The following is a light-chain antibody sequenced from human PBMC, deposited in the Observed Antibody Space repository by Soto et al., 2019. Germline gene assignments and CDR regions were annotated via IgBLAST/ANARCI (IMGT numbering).Light chain of an antibody. CDR2: EVS. J-gene: IGLJ1*01. CDR1: SSDIGDSNH. V-gene: IGLV2-14*01. Sequence: QSALTQPASVSGSPGQSITISCTGTSSDIGDSNHVSWYQQHPGKAPKLMIYEVSNRPSGVSNRFSGSKSGNTASLTISGLQAEDEANYYCSSYTSSSTYVFGTGTKVTGL. CDR3: SSYTSSSTYV.